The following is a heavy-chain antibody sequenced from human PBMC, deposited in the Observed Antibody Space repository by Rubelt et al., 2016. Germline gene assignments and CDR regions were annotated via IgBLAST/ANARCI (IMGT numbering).Heavy chain of an antibody. CDR2: IYSGGAT. J-gene: IGHJ4*02. CDR1: GFTVSSNY. CDR3: ARGGGAYCGDDCYRNFDY. Sequence: GGGLVQPGGSLRLSCAASGFTVSSNYMSWVRQAPGKGLEWVSLIYSGGATYYADSVKGRFTISRDNSENTLYLQMNNLGAEDTAVYYCARGGGAYCGDDCYRNFDYWGQGILVTASS. V-gene: IGHV3-66*01. D-gene: IGHD2-21*02.